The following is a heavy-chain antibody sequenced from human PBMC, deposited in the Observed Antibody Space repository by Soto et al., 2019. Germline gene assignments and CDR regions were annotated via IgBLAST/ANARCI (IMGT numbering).Heavy chain of an antibody. J-gene: IGHJ4*02. CDR2: ITDTGGDA. CDR1: GLTFGSRA. Sequence: SLRLSCVASGLTFGSRAMSWVRQAPGEGLQWVSTITDTGGDAKYADSVRGRFVISRDNSKKTLYLQMTSLTAEDSAMYFCARGSTDSYPGSRIFDFWGRGTLVTVSS. V-gene: IGHV3-23*01. D-gene: IGHD3-10*01. CDR3: ARGSTDSYPGSRIFDF.